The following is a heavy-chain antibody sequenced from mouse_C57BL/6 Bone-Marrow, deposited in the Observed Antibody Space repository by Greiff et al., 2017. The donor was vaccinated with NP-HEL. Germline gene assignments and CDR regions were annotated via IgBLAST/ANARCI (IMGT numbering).Heavy chain of an antibody. V-gene: IGHV1-82*01. CDR1: GYAFSSSW. J-gene: IGHJ2*01. CDR3: ARTRGKKGFDY. CDR2: IYPGDGDT. D-gene: IGHD2-1*01. Sequence: VQLQQSGPELVKPGASVKISCKASGYAFSSSWMNWVKQRPGKGLEWIGRIYPGDGDTNYNGKFKGKATLTADKSSSTAYMQLSSLTSEDSAVYFGARTRGKKGFDYWGQGTTLTVSS.